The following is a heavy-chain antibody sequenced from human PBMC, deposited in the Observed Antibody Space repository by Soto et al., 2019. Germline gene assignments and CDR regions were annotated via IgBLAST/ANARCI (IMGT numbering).Heavy chain of an antibody. CDR3: ARADPDASVGY. CDR2: ISYSGST. J-gene: IGHJ4*02. D-gene: IGHD3-16*01. CDR1: GGSMSSHY. Sequence: QVQLQESGPGLVKPSETLSLTCTVSGGSMSSHYWTWLRQPPGKGLEWIGYISYSGSTYYNPSLKGRVNISADPSRNQVSLKLSSVIAADTAVYYCARADPDASVGYWGQGTLVTVSS. V-gene: IGHV4-59*11.